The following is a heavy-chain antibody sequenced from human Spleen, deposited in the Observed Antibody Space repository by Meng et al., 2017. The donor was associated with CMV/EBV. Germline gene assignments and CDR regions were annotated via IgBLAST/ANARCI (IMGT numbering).Heavy chain of an antibody. Sequence: VSCKASGYSFINYDINWVRQATGQGLEWMGWMNPNSGNTAYAKNFQGRVTMTRNTSITTAYMELTNLRVDDTAVYFCGRGVEGGIAPWGQGTLVTVSS. CDR3: GRGVEGGIAP. J-gene: IGHJ5*02. V-gene: IGHV1-8*01. D-gene: IGHD3-16*01. CDR2: MNPNSGNT. CDR1: GYSFINYD.